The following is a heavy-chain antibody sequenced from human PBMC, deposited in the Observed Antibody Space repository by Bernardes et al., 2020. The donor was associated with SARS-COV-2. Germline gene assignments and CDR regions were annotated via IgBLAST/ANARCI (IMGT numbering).Heavy chain of an antibody. D-gene: IGHD6-19*01. J-gene: IGHJ6*02. CDR2: ISAYNGNT. Sequence: ASVKVSCKASGYTFTSYGISWVRQAPGQGLEWMGWISAYNGNTNYAQKLQGRVTMTTDTSTSTAYMELRSLRSDDTAVYYCARDEGYSSGWYITLGYYYGMDVWGQGTTVTVSS. V-gene: IGHV1-18*01. CDR3: ARDEGYSSGWYITLGYYYGMDV. CDR1: GYTFTSYG.